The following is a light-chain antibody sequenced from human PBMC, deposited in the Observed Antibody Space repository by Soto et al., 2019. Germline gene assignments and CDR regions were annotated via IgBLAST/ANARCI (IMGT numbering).Light chain of an antibody. CDR3: QQYYSSPRT. J-gene: IGKJ1*01. CDR2: CAS. CDR1: QSVLYSSNNKNY. V-gene: IGKV4-1*01. Sequence: DIVMTQSPDSLAVSLGERATINCKSSQSVLYSSNNKNYLTWYQQKPGQPPNLLIYCASTREYGVPDRFSGSGYGTDFTLTISSLQAEDVAVYYCQQYYSSPRTFGQGTKVEIK.